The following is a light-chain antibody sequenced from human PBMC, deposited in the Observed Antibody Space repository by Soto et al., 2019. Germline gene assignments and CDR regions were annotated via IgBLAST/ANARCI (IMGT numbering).Light chain of an antibody. J-gene: IGKJ1*01. CDR1: QSVSSN. CDR3: QQYGSSPRT. CDR2: GAS. Sequence: EIVKTLSPATLSVSTGERATRSCRASQSVSSNLAWYQQKPGQAPRLLIYGASTRATGIPARFSGSGSGTDFTLTISRLEPEDFAVYYCQQYGSSPRTFAQGTKADIK. V-gene: IGKV3-15*01.